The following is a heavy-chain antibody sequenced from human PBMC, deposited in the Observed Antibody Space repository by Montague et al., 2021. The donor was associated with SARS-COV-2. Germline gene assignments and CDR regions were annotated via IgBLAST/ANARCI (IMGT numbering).Heavy chain of an antibody. D-gene: IGHD4/OR15-4a*01. CDR3: ARDRIDFGAGRQGTIDF. J-gene: IGHJ4*02. Sequence: SETLSLTCSVSGDSITNHYWSWIRQPAGKGLEWIGRMHFTGKTNFSPFFSSRLTMSADTSKNQFSLKLTSVTAADTAIYFCARDRIDFGAGRQGTIDFWGQGTLVTVSS. V-gene: IGHV4-4*07. CDR2: MHFTGKT. CDR1: GDSITNHY.